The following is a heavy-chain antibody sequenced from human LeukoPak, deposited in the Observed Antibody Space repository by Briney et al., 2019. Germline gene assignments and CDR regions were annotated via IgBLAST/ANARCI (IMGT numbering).Heavy chain of an antibody. D-gene: IGHD3-10*01. CDR2: INHSGST. CDR3: ASLDGYYGSGSYGNFDY. CDR1: GGSFSGYY. J-gene: IGHJ4*02. Sequence: SETLSLTCAVYGGSFSGYYWSWIRQPPGKGLEWIGEINHSGSTNYNPSLKSRVTISVDTSKNQFSLKLSSVTAADTAVYYCASLDGYYGSGSYGNFDYWGQGTLVTVSS. V-gene: IGHV4-34*01.